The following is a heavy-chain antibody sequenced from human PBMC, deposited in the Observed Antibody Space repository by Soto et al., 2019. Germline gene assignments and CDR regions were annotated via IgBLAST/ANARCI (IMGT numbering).Heavy chain of an antibody. D-gene: IGHD2-15*01. Sequence: QVQLQESGPGLVKPSQTLSLTCTVSGGSISSGGYYWSWIRQHPGKGLEWIGYIYYSGSTYYNPSVKSLVTITVDTSKNQFSLKLSSVTAADTAVYYCARLLVGYCSGGSCYQTRENWFDPWGLGTLVTVSS. J-gene: IGHJ5*02. CDR3: ARLLVGYCSGGSCYQTRENWFDP. CDR1: GGSISSGGYY. CDR2: IYYSGST. V-gene: IGHV4-31*01.